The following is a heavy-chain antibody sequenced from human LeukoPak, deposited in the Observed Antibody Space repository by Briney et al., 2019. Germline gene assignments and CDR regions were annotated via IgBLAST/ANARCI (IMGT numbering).Heavy chain of an antibody. Sequence: GGSLRLSCVASGFTFGTYGMHWVRQAPGKGLEWVAFIRFDGSHKYHADSMRGRITISRDNSKNTVYLQMNSLRVDDTAVYYCARDTSYFDYWGQGTLVTVSS. V-gene: IGHV3-30*02. J-gene: IGHJ4*02. CDR2: IRFDGSHK. CDR3: ARDTSYFDY. CDR1: GFTFGTYG.